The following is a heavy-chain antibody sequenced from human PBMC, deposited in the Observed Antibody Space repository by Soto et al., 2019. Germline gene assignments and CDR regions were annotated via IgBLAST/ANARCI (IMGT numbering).Heavy chain of an antibody. Sequence: PGWSLRLSCAASGFTFSSYGMHWVRQAPGKGLEWVAVIWYDGSNKYYADSVKGRFTISRDNSKNTLYLQMNSLRAEDTAVYYCARDYYGSGSYPSIGEYDGRDVWGQGTTVTVSS. CDR3: ARDYYGSGSYPSIGEYDGRDV. D-gene: IGHD3-10*01. CDR2: IWYDGSNK. V-gene: IGHV3-33*01. J-gene: IGHJ6*02. CDR1: GFTFSSYG.